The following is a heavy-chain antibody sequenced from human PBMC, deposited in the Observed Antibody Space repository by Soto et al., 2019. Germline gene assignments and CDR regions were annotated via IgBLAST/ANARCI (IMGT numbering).Heavy chain of an antibody. V-gene: IGHV1-18*01. D-gene: IGHD3-3*01. Sequence: ASVKVSCKASGYTFTSYGISWVRQAPGQGLKKMGWIITYNDNTNYAQKIQGRVTMTTDTSTSTAYMELRSLRSDDTAVYYCARDFGDFWSGYYKSPSSPSDYWGQGTLVTVSS. CDR3: ARDFGDFWSGYYKSPSSPSDY. CDR2: IITYNDNT. J-gene: IGHJ4*02. CDR1: GYTFTSYG.